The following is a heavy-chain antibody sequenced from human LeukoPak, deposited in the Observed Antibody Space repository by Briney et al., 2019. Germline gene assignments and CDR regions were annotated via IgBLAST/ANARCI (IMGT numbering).Heavy chain of an antibody. CDR3: ARGNYDILTGYYWDFDY. Sequence: SVKVSCKASGGTFSSYAISWVRQAPGQGLEWMGGIIPIFGTANYAQKFQGRVTITADESTSTAYMELSSLRSEDTAVYYCARGNYDILTGYYWDFDYWGQGTLVTVSS. D-gene: IGHD3-9*01. J-gene: IGHJ4*02. V-gene: IGHV1-69*13. CDR2: IIPIFGTA. CDR1: GGTFSSYA.